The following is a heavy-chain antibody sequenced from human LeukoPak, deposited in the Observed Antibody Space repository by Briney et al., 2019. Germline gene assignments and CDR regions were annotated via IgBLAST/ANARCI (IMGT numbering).Heavy chain of an antibody. CDR2: IYWHDTK. CDR1: GFSLSSPGVG. J-gene: IGHJ4*02. CDR3: AHLRATDWYFFDY. Sequence: SGPTLVNPTQTLTLTCTLSGFSLSSPGVGVGWIRQPPGRALEWLAHIYWHDTKYYSPSLKSRLTISKDTSKNQVVLTMTNMDPVDTGTYFCAHLRATDWYFFDYWGQGTLVTVSS. V-gene: IGHV2-5*01. D-gene: IGHD3-9*01.